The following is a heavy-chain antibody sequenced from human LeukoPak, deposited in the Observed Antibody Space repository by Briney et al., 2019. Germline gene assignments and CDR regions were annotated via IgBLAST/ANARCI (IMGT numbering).Heavy chain of an antibody. D-gene: IGHD2/OR15-2a*01. CDR3: AGHHPRNTVDF. CDR2: ISYSGFT. J-gene: IGHJ4*02. V-gene: IGHV4-59*08. CDR1: GGSMSRYY. Sequence: SETLSLTCSVSGGSMSRYYWSWIRQPPGKGLEWIGYISYSGFTNYNPSLKSRVTISLDTSKNQFSLKLTSVTAADTAVYYCAGHHPRNTVDFWGQGTLVTVSS.